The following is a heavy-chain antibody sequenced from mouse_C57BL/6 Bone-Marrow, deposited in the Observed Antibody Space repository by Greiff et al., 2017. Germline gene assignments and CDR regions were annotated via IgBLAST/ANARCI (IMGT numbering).Heavy chain of an antibody. Sequence: EVQLQQSGPELVKPGASVKISCKASGYTFTDYYMNWVKQSPGKSLEWIGEINPNNGGTSYNQKFKGKATLTVDKSSSTAYMELRSLTSEDSAVYYCARTGLWFDAFAYWGRGTRVTVSA. J-gene: IGHJ3*01. D-gene: IGHD2-2*01. CDR3: ARTGLWFDAFAY. CDR2: INPNNGGT. CDR1: GYTFTDYY. V-gene: IGHV1-26*01.